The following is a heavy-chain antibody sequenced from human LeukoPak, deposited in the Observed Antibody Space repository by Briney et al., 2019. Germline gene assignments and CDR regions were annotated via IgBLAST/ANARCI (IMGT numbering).Heavy chain of an antibody. V-gene: IGHV4-4*07. CDR2: IYTSGST. D-gene: IGHD3-10*01. CDR1: GGSIGSYY. J-gene: IGHJ4*02. Sequence: SETLSLTCTVSGGSIGSYYWSWIRQPAGKGLEWIGRIYTSGSTNYNPSLKSRVTMSVDTSKNQFSLKLSSVTAADTAVYYCARSYPYYGSGSYYDYWGQGTLVTVSS. CDR3: ARSYPYYGSGSYYDY.